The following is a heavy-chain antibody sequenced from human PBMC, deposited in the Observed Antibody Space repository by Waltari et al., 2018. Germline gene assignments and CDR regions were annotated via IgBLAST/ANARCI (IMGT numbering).Heavy chain of an antibody. D-gene: IGHD4-17*01. CDR1: GGSISSHY. CDR2: IYYSGST. V-gene: IGHV4-59*11. Sequence: QVQLQESGPGLVKPSETLSLTCTVSGGSISSHYWSWIRQPPGKGLEWIGYIYYSGSTNYNPSLKSRVTISVDTSKNQFSLKLSSVTAADTAVYYCARTTTVTTQVVDVWGQGTTVTVSS. J-gene: IGHJ6*02. CDR3: ARTTTVTTQVVDV.